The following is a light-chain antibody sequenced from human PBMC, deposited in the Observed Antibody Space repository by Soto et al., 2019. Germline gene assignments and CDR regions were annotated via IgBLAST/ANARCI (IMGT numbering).Light chain of an antibody. CDR3: QSYDSSLSGLV. J-gene: IGLJ2*01. CDR1: SSNIGAGYD. V-gene: IGLV1-40*01. Sequence: QCVLTQPPSESGAPGQRVTISCTGSSSNIGAGYDVHWYQQLPGTAPKLLIYGNSNRPSGVPDRFSGSKSGTSASLAITGLQAEDEADYYCQSYDSSLSGLVFGGGTKLTVL. CDR2: GNS.